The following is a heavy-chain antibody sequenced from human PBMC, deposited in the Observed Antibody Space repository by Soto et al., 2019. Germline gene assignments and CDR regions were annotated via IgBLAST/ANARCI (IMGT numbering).Heavy chain of an antibody. CDR1: GYTFTGYY. CDR3: ARDQGIAAAGDYYYYYGMDV. CDR2: INPNSGGT. Sequence: QVQLVQSGAEVKKPGASVKVSCKASGYTFTGYYMHWVRQAPGQGLEWMGWINPNSGGTNYAQKFQGWVTMTRITSISTAYMELSRLRSDDTAVYYCARDQGIAAAGDYYYYYGMDVWGQGTTVTVSS. V-gene: IGHV1-2*04. D-gene: IGHD6-13*01. J-gene: IGHJ6*02.